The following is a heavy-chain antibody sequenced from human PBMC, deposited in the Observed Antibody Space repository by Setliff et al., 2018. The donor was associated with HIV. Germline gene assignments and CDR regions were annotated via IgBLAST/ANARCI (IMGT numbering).Heavy chain of an antibody. CDR1: GYTFINYG. Sequence: ASVKVSCKASGYTFINYGISWVRQAPGQGLEWMGWISAYNAKTNYAQKLQGRVTMTTDTSTSTAYMELRSLRSDDTAVYYCARGGMYGYKLSGLVFQHWGQGTLVTVSS. J-gene: IGHJ1*01. D-gene: IGHD5-12*01. V-gene: IGHV1-18*01. CDR2: ISAYNAKT. CDR3: ARGGMYGYKLSGLVFQH.